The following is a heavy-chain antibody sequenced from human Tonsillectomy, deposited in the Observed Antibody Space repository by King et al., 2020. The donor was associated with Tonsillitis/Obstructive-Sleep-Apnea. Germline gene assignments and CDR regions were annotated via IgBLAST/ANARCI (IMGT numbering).Heavy chain of an antibody. CDR3: AIGSGTAAVAVTNAFDI. CDR2: IIPMVGIA. Sequence: VQLVQSGAEVKKPGSSVKVSCKASGDSFSSYAINWVRQAPGQGLEWMGRIIPMVGIAHYAEKFQGRITVTADKSTSTAYMELSSLISEDTAVFYCAIGSGTAAVAVTNAFDIWGQGALVSVSS. J-gene: IGHJ3*02. D-gene: IGHD6-13*01. V-gene: IGHV1-69*04. CDR1: GDSFSSYA.